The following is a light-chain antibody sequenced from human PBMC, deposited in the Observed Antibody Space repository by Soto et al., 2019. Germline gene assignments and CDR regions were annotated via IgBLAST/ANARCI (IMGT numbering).Light chain of an antibody. CDR2: DTS. V-gene: IGKV3D-20*02. J-gene: IGKJ5*01. CDR3: QQRSDWPPIT. CDR1: QSVSSSY. Sequence: EIVTTQSPATLSVSPGERATLSCRASQSVSSSYLAWYQQKPGQAPRLLIYDTSNRATDIPARFSGSGSGTDFTLTISSLEPEDFAVYYCQQRSDWPPITFGQGTRLEIK.